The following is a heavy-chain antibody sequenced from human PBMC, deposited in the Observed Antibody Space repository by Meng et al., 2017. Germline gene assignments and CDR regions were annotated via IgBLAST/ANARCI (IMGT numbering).Heavy chain of an antibody. CDR1: GGSVSSGGYS. Sequence: QLQLQESGSGLVKPSQTLSLTCAVSGGSVSSGGYSWNWIRQPPGKGLEWIGYIFHSGTTYYNPSLVSRVTISIDTSKNQFSLKVTSATAADTAVYYCARGYGGPDYWGQGTLVTVSS. V-gene: IGHV4-30-2*01. CDR3: ARGYGGPDY. CDR2: IFHSGTT. J-gene: IGHJ4*02. D-gene: IGHD3-10*01.